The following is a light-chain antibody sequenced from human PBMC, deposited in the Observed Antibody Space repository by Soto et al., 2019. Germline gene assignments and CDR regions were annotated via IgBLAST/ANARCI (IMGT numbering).Light chain of an antibody. J-gene: IGLJ2*01. CDR1: SSNIGAGYD. Sequence: QSVLTQPPSVSGAPGQRVTISCTGSSSNIGAGYDVHWYQQLPGTAPKLLIYGNSNRPSGVPDRFSGSKSGTSASLAITGLQAEAEADHYCQSYDSSLSVVFGGGTKLT. CDR3: QSYDSSLSVV. V-gene: IGLV1-40*01. CDR2: GNS.